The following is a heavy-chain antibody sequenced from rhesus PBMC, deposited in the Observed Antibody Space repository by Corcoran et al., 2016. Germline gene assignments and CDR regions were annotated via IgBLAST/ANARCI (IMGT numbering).Heavy chain of an antibody. CDR2: IAGSGGST. Sequence: QLQLQESGPGLVKPSETLSLTCAVSVGSISSNYWSWIRQPPGKGLEWIGRIAGSGGSTDYNPSLKCRVTISTDTSKNQFSLKLSSVTAADTAVYYCARYSNYYGLDSWGQGVVVTVSS. J-gene: IGHJ6*01. CDR1: VGSISSNY. D-gene: IGHD4-23*01. CDR3: ARYSNYYGLDS. V-gene: IGHV4-173*01.